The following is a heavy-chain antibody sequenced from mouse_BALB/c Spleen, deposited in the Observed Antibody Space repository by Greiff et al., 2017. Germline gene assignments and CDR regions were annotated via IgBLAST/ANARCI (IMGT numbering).Heavy chain of an antibody. CDR2: ISSGSSTI. V-gene: IGHV5-17*02. CDR3: ARDYGYDYWYFDV. Sequence: EVQLQESGGGLVQPGGSRKLSCAASGFTFSSFGMHWVRQAPEKGLEWVAYISSGSSTIYYADTVKGRFTISRDNPKNTLFLQMTSLRSEDTAMYYCARDYGYDYWYFDVWGAGTTVTVSS. D-gene: IGHD2-2*01. J-gene: IGHJ1*01. CDR1: GFTFSSFG.